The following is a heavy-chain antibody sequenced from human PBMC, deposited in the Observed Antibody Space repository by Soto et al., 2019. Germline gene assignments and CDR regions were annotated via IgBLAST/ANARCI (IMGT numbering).Heavy chain of an antibody. Sequence: GGSLRLSCATSGFTFSSYGLHWVRQAPGKGLEWVAVISYDGSNKYYADSVKGRFAISRDNSKNTLYLQMNSLRAEDTAVYYCAKGKYQLLCPYYYYGMDVWGQGTKVTVSS. D-gene: IGHD2-2*01. CDR1: GFTFSSYG. V-gene: IGHV3-30*18. J-gene: IGHJ6*02. CDR3: AKGKYQLLCPYYYYGMDV. CDR2: ISYDGSNK.